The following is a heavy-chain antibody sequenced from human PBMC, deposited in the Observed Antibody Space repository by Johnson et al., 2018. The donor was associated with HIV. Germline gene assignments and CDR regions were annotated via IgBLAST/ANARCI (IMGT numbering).Heavy chain of an antibody. D-gene: IGHD3-9*01. CDR3: ATVYYDILTGYYYDAFDI. J-gene: IGHJ3*02. CDR1: GFTFSSYA. CDR2: ISGSGGST. Sequence: VQVVESGGGVVQPGRSLRLSCAASGFTFSSYAMSWVRQAPGKGLEWVSAISGSGGSTYYADPVKCRFTISRDNSKNTLYLQMNSLRAEDTALYYCATVYYDILTGYYYDAFDIWGQGTMVTVSS. V-gene: IGHV3-23*04.